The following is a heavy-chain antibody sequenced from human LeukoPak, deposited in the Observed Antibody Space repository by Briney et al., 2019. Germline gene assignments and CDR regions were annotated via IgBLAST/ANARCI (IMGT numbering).Heavy chain of an antibody. CDR2: ISPSGGT. CDR1: GYTFTGYY. J-gene: IGHJ4*02. Sequence: GASVKVSCKASGYTFTGYYMHWVRQAPGQGLEWMEWISPSGGTDYAQKFQGRVTMTRDTSITTAYMELDSLRSDDTAVYYCARGEVLRFLEWTLFDSWGQGTLVTVSS. CDR3: ARGEVLRFLEWTLFDS. V-gene: IGHV1-2*02. D-gene: IGHD3-3*01.